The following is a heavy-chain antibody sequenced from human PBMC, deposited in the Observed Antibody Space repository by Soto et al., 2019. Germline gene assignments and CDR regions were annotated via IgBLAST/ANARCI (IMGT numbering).Heavy chain of an antibody. CDR2: IIPIFGTA. D-gene: IGHD3-3*01. J-gene: IGHJ6*02. CDR1: GGTFSSYV. V-gene: IGHV1-69*18. Sequence: QVQAVQSGAEVKKPGSSVKVSCKASGGTFSSYVISWVRQAPGQGLEWMGRIIPIFGTADYAQKFQGRVTITADESTSTAYMELSSLRSEDTAVYYCASESWRTRGMDVWGQGTTITVSS. CDR3: ASESWRTRGMDV.